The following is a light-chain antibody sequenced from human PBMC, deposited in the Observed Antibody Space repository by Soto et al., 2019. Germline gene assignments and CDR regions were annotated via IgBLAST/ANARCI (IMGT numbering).Light chain of an antibody. J-gene: IGLJ2*01. CDR1: VLAKKY. CDR3: YSAADNNLGV. V-gene: IGLV3-27*01. CDR2: KDS. Sequence: SYELTQPASVSVSPGQTARITCSGDVLAKKYARLFQQKPVQAPVLVIYKDSERPSGIPGRFSGSSSGTTVTLTISGAQVEDEADYYCYSAADNNLGVFGGGTQLTVL.